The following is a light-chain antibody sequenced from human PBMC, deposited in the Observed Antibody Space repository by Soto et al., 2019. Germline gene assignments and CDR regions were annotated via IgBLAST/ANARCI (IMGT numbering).Light chain of an antibody. J-gene: IGKJ1*01. CDR3: QKYNTAPWT. V-gene: IGKV1-27*01. Sequence: QMTQSPSSLSASVGDSVTITCRASQSISNYLAWYQQKPGNLPKVLIYATSTLQSGVSSRFSGSRSGTDFTLTISNLQPEDVATYYCQKYNTAPWTFGQGTKVEIK. CDR1: QSISNY. CDR2: ATS.